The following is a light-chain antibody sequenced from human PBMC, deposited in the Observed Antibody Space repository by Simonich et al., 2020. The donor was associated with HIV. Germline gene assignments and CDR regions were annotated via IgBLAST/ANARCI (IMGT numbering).Light chain of an antibody. J-gene: IGLJ2*01. CDR2: DVS. CDR3: SSYTGSSTLVV. V-gene: IGLV2-14*03. Sequence: QSALTQPASVSGSPGQSITISCTGTSSDVGGSKFVSWYQQHPGKAPKLMIYDVSTRPSGVSYRCSGSKSGNTASLTISGLQPEDEADYYCSSYTGSSTLVVFGGGTKLTVL. CDR1: SSDVGGSKF.